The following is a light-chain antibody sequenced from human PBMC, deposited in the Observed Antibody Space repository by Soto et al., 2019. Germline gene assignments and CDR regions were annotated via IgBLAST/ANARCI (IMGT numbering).Light chain of an antibody. CDR1: SNDVGGYNY. CDR3: SSFTSTSTFV. J-gene: IGLJ1*01. V-gene: IGLV2-14*01. CDR2: EVS. Sequence: QFALTQPASVSGSPGQSITISCTGTSNDVGGYNYVSWFQQHPGKAPKLLIFEVSNRPSGVSNRFSGSKSGNTASLTISGLQAEDEADYYCSSFTSTSTFVLGTGTKVTVL.